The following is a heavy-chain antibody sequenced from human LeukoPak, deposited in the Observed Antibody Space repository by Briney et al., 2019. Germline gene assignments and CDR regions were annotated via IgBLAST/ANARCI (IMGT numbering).Heavy chain of an antibody. CDR1: GGSISSGSYY. Sequence: SETLSLTCTVSGGSISSGSYYWSWIRQPVGKGLEWIGRMYSSGSTSYTPSLQSRVTISVDTSKNQFSLKLSSVTAADTAVYYCARGPIYYYGSGTYVHWGQGTLATVSS. J-gene: IGHJ4*02. V-gene: IGHV4-61*02. CDR3: ARGPIYYYGSGTYVH. CDR2: MYSSGST. D-gene: IGHD3-10*01.